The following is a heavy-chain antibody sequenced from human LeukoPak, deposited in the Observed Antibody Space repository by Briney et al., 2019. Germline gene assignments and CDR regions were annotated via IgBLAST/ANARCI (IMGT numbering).Heavy chain of an antibody. D-gene: IGHD3-16*02. Sequence: SQTLSLTCTVSGGSISSGGFYWSWIRQPPGKGLEWVGYIYYSGSTYYNPSLKSRVTISVDTSKNQFSLKLSSVTAADTAVYYCARVAWIPIGGVIVTAFDYWGQGTLVTVSS. V-gene: IGHV4-30-2*01. J-gene: IGHJ4*02. CDR1: GGSISSGGFY. CDR2: IYYSGST. CDR3: ARVAWIPIGGVIVTAFDY.